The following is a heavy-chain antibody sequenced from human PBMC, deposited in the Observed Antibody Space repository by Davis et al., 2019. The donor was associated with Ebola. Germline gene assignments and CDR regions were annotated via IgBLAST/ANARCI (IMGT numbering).Heavy chain of an antibody. V-gene: IGHV1-69*13. J-gene: IGHJ4*02. D-gene: IGHD6-13*01. Sequence: AASVKVSCKAVGGTLTSYAMTWVRQAPGQGLEWMGGIIPIFGTANYAQKFQGRVTITADESTSTAYMELSSLRSEDTAVYYCARWVVAAGKGFDYWGQGTLVTVSS. CDR3: ARWVVAAGKGFDY. CDR1: GGTLTSYA. CDR2: IIPIFGTA.